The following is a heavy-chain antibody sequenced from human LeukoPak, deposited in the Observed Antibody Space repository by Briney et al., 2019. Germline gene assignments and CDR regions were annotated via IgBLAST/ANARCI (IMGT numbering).Heavy chain of an antibody. V-gene: IGHV4-4*08. Sequence: SETLSLTCTVSGGSISIYYWSWIRQPPGKGLEWIGYVYNSGSTDYNPSLKSRVTISADTSKNQFSLKLSSVTAADTAVYYCARELVLTNWFDPWGQGTLVTVSS. CDR3: ARELVLTNWFDP. D-gene: IGHD6-6*01. J-gene: IGHJ5*02. CDR1: GGSISIYY. CDR2: VYNSGST.